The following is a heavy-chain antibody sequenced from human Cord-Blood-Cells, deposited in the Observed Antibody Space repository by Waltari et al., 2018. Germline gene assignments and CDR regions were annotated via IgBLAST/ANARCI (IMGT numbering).Heavy chain of an antibody. CDR2: IIPIFGTA. CDR1: GGTFSSYA. Sequence: QVQLVQSGAEVKKPGSSVKVSCQASGGTFSSYAISWVRQAPGQGREWMGGIIPIFGTANYAQKFQGRVSITADESTSTAYMDLSSLRSEDTAVYYCARALTGDLNYFDYWGQGTLVTVSS. V-gene: IGHV1-69*01. J-gene: IGHJ4*02. D-gene: IGHD7-27*01. CDR3: ARALTGDLNYFDY.